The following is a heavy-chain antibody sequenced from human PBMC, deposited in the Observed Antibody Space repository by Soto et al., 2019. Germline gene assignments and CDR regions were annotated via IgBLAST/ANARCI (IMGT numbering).Heavy chain of an antibody. V-gene: IGHV3-30*04. CDR2: ISYDGRIK. CDR1: GFTFSKYA. Sequence: QEQVVESGGGVVQPGGSLRLSCAASGFTFSKYAMHWVRQAPGKGLEWVAVISYDGRIKYYADSVKGRFTISRDNSKNTLYLEMNSLRDEDTAMYLCARDRGARIYIFPCWFDPLGQGTRVTVSS. J-gene: IGHJ5*02. D-gene: IGHD1-26*01. CDR3: ARDRGARIYIFPCWFDP.